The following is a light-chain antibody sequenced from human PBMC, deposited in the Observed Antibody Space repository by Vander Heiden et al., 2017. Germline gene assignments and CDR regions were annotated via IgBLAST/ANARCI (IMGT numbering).Light chain of an antibody. CDR3: QQNGSQPPFT. Sequence: VLTQSPGTLSLSPGERATLSCRASQSVSSSYVAWYQQKPGQAPRLIIYGATSRATGIPDRSSGSEYGTDFTLTISRREEEDFAVYYRQQNGSQPPFTFGHGTKVDIK. CDR1: QSVSSSY. CDR2: GAT. J-gene: IGKJ3*01. V-gene: IGKV3-20*01.